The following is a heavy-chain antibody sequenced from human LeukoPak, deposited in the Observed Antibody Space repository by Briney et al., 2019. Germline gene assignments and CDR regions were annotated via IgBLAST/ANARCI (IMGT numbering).Heavy chain of an antibody. D-gene: IGHD3-22*01. J-gene: IGHJ4*02. CDR2: ISYDGSNK. CDR1: GFTFSSYW. V-gene: IGHV3-30*03. CDR3: ARDDARGSSGLTLLFDY. Sequence: GGSLRLSCAASGFTFSSYWMHWVRQAPGKGLEWVAVISYDGSNKYYADSVKGRFTISRDNSKNTLYLQMNSLRAEDTAVYYCARDDARGSSGLTLLFDYWGQGTLVTVSS.